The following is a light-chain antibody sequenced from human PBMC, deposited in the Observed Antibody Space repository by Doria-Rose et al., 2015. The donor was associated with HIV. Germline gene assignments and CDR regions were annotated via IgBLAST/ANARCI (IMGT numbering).Light chain of an antibody. CDR2: AAS. Sequence: EIRLTQSPSSLSASVGDRVTISCRASQTIYNYLNWYQQIPGMAPNLLIYAASNLQSGVPSRFSGSGSGTDFTLTISSLHPEDLATYYCQQSYSTPRTFGQGTKVVI. J-gene: IGKJ1*01. V-gene: IGKV1-39*01. CDR1: QTIYNY. CDR3: QQSYSTPRT.